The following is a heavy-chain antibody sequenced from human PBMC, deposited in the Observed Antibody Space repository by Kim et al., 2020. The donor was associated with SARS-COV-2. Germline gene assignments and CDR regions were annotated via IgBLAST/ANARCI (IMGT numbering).Heavy chain of an antibody. Sequence: GGSQRLSCAASGFTFSDYSMNWVRQAPGKGLEWVSSISSSSTYIHYTDSVKGRFTISRDNAKNSLYLQMNSLRVEDTALYFCASPGYSTGLAFDIWGQGTMVTVYS. CDR3: ASPGYSTGLAFDI. CDR1: GFTFSDYS. CDR2: ISSSSTYI. D-gene: IGHD2-8*02. V-gene: IGHV3-21*01. J-gene: IGHJ3*02.